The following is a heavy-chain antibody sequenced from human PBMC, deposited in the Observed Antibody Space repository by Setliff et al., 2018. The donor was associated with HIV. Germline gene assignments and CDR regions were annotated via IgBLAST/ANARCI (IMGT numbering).Heavy chain of an antibody. CDR2: IHHSGST. CDR1: GASISSYW. Sequence: SETLSLTCTVSGASISSYWWTWMRQPPGKELEYIGSIHHSGSTYYSPSLESRVAISLDTSSNQFSLRLSSVTAADTAVYYCARELLRSWDGSENSYKPYYFDYWGQGTLVTVSS. V-gene: IGHV4-59*12. D-gene: IGHD3-10*01. J-gene: IGHJ4*02. CDR3: ARELLRSWDGSENSYKPYYFDY.